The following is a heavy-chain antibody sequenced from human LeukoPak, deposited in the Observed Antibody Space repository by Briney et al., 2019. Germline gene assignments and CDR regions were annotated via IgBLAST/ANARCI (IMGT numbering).Heavy chain of an antibody. CDR2: IYFSGNT. D-gene: IGHD2-2*03. Sequence: SETLSLTCTVSGVSISSTSYYWGWLRQPPGKGLEWIGSIYFSGNTYYNPSLKTRVTISIDTSKNQFSLKLTSVTAADTAIFYCASGYFVHTFDFWGQGTLGTVSS. J-gene: IGHJ4*02. CDR3: ASGYFVHTFDF. CDR1: GVSISSTSYY. V-gene: IGHV4-39*01.